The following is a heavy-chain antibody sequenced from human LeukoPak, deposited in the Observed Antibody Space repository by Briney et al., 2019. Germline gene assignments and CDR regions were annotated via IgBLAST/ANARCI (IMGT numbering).Heavy chain of an antibody. CDR3: VASSLGPGDLDY. CDR2: INGGGDGT. D-gene: IGHD4-17*01. J-gene: IGHJ4*02. V-gene: IGHV3-23*01. CDR1: GLTFSTYV. Sequence: GGSLRLSCAASGLTFSTYVMNWVRQAPGKGLEWVSTINGGGDGTYYADSVRGRITVSRDNSRNTLYLQMNFLGVEDTAVYYCVASSLGPGDLDYWGQGTLVTVSS.